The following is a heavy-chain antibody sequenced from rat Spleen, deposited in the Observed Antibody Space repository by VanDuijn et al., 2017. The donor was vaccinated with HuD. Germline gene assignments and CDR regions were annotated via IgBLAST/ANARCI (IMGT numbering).Heavy chain of an antibody. J-gene: IGHJ2*01. CDR3: ARQWDY. V-gene: IGHV5-31*01. CDR2: ITNASGRT. CDR1: GFTFNNYW. Sequence: EVQLVESGGGLVQPGGSLKLSCVASGFTFNNYWMTWIRQAPGKGLEWVASITNASGRTYYPDSVKGRFTITRDTAQNTLYLQMNILRSEDTATYACARQWDYWGQGVMVTVSS.